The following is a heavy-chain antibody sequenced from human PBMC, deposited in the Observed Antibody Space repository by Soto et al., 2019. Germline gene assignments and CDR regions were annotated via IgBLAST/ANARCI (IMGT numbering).Heavy chain of an antibody. CDR3: ASHAEGAKGAAGTVYGWFDP. CDR1: GGSISSSSYY. D-gene: IGHD6-13*01. V-gene: IGHV4-39*01. J-gene: IGHJ5*02. CDR2: IYYSGST. Sequence: SETLSLTCTVSGGSISSSSYYWGWIRQPPGKGLEWIGSIYYSGSTYYNPSLKSRVTISVDTSKNQFSLKLSSVTAADTAVYYCASHAEGAKGAAGTVYGWFDPSGQGTLVTVSS.